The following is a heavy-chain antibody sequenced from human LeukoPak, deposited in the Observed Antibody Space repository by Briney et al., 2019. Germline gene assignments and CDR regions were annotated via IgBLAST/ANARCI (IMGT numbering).Heavy chain of an antibody. Sequence: ASVKVSCKASGYTFTSYYMHWVRQAPGQGLEWMGIINPSGGSTSYAQKFQGRVTMTRDMSTSTVYMELSSLRSEDTAVYYCARDPGGYNFWNGYYVNWFDPWGQGTLVTVSS. D-gene: IGHD3-3*01. V-gene: IGHV1-46*01. CDR3: ARDPGGYNFWNGYYVNWFDP. CDR2: INPSGGST. J-gene: IGHJ5*02. CDR1: GYTFTSYY.